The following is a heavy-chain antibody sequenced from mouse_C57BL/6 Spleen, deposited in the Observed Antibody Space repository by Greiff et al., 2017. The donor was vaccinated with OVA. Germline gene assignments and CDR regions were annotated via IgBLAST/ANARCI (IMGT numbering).Heavy chain of an antibody. CDR1: GYSITSGYY. D-gene: IGHD4-1*01. Sequence: EVKLLESGPGLVKPSQSPSLTCSVPGYSITSGYYWNWIRQFPGNKLEWMGNISYDGSNNYNPSLKNRIAITRDTSKNQFFLKLNSVTTEDTATYYCARGGWDALFDYWGQGTTLTVSS. CDR3: ARGGWDALFDY. J-gene: IGHJ2*01. CDR2: ISYDGSN. V-gene: IGHV3-6*01.